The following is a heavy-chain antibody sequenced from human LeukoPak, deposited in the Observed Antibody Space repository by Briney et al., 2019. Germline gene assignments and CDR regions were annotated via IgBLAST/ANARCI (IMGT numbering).Heavy chain of an antibody. Sequence: ASVKVSCKASGYTFTSYGISWVRQAPGQGLEWMGWISAYNGNTNYAQKLQGRVTMTTDTSTSTAYMELRSLRSDDTAVYYCARRSGSYFKEWFDPWGQGTLVTVSS. J-gene: IGHJ5*02. CDR3: ARRSGSYFKEWFDP. V-gene: IGHV1-18*01. CDR2: ISAYNGNT. D-gene: IGHD1-26*01. CDR1: GYTFTSYG.